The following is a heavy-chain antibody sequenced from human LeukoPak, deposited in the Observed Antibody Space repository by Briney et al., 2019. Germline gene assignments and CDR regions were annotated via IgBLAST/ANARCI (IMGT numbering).Heavy chain of an antibody. CDR3: AGTSRLPDY. Sequence: SETLSLTCAVYGGSFSGYYWSWIRQPPGKGLEWIGEINHSGSTNYNPSLKSRVTISVDTSKNQFSLKLSSVTAADTAVYYCAGTSRLPDYWGQRTLVTVSS. V-gene: IGHV4-34*01. J-gene: IGHJ4*02. CDR2: INHSGST. D-gene: IGHD6-25*01. CDR1: GGSFSGYY.